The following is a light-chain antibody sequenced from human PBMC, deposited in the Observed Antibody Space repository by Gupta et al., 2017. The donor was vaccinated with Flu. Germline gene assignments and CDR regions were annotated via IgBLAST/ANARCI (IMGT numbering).Light chain of an antibody. CDR1: NIENKN. J-gene: IGLJ1*01. V-gene: IGLV3-21*02. CDR2: DDS. Sequence: SYVLAQPPSVSVAPGQTPRITRRADNIENKNVHWYQQKPDQAPVLVVYDDSNRPSGIPERFSGSNSGDTATLTISRVEAGDEADYYCQVWDSGGHHYVFGTGTQVTVL. CDR3: QVWDSGGHHYV.